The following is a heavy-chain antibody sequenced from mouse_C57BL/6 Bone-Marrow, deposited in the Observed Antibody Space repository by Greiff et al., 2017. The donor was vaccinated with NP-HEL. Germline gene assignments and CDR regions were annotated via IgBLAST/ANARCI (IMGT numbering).Heavy chain of an antibody. V-gene: IGHV14-4*01. CDR1: GFNIPDDY. Sequence: EVQLQQSGAELVRPGASVTLSCTASGFNIPDDYMHWVKQRPEQGLEWIGWIDPENGDTAYASTFQGKATITADTSSNTAYLQLSSLTSEDTAVYYCTTFFLPYYYAMDYWGQGTSVTVSS. CDR2: IDPENGDT. J-gene: IGHJ4*01. D-gene: IGHD5-1*01. CDR3: TTFFLPYYYAMDY.